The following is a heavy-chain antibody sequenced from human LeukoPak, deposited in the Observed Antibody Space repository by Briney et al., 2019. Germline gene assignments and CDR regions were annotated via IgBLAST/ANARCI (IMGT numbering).Heavy chain of an antibody. J-gene: IGHJ4*02. Sequence: GGSLRLSCAASGFTFSTYAMSWVRQAPGKGLEWVSTISGSGGSTYYADSVKGRFTISRDNSKNTLYLQMNSLRAEDTAVYYCAKVVGATTRGYFDYWGQGTLVTVSS. CDR1: GFTFSTYA. CDR3: AKVVGATTRGYFDY. V-gene: IGHV3-23*01. D-gene: IGHD1-26*01. CDR2: ISGSGGST.